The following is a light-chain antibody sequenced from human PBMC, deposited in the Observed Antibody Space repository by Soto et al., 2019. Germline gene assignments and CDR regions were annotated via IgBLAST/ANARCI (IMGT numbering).Light chain of an antibody. V-gene: IGKV3-11*01. CDR1: KSVSSY. CDR2: DAS. J-gene: IGKJ4*01. Sequence: EIVLTQSPATLSLSPGERATISCRASKSVSSYLAWYHQKPGQAPRLLIYDASNRATGIPARFSGSGSGTDFTLTISSLVPEDFVVYYCQQRSNWPLTFGGGTKVEIK. CDR3: QQRSNWPLT.